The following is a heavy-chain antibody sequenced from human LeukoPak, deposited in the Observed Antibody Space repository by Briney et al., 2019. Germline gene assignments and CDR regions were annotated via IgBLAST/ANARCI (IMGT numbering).Heavy chain of an antibody. CDR2: INPNSGGT. CDR1: GYTFTGYY. J-gene: IGHJ4*02. D-gene: IGHD6-13*01. CDR3: ARDLPIAAAGTVWRQINDY. Sequence: GASVKVSCETSGYTFTGYYMHWVRQAPGQGLEWMGWINPNSGGTNYAQKFQGRVTMTRDTSISIAYMELSRLRSDDTAVYYCARDLPIAAAGTVWRQINDYWGQGTLVTVSS. V-gene: IGHV1-2*02.